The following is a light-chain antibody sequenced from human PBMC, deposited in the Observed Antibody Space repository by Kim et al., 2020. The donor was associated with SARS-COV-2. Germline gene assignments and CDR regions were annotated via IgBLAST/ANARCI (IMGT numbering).Light chain of an antibody. V-gene: IGKV1-5*03. CDR3: QPYSHWPVI. J-gene: IGKJ5*01. Sequence: DIQMTQSPSTLSASVGDRVTITCRASQSISSWLAWYQQKPGKAPKVLIYKASVLENGVPSRFSGSGSGTEFTLTISSLQPDDSATYFCQPYSHWPVIFGQGTRLEIK. CDR1: QSISSW. CDR2: KAS.